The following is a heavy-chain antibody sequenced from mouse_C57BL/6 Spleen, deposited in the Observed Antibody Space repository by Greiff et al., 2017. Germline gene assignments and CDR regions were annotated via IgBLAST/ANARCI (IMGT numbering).Heavy chain of an antibody. V-gene: IGHV3-6*01. J-gene: IGHJ4*01. CDR3: ATPITTVVAPYAMDY. CDR2: ISYDGSN. CDR1: GYSITSGYY. D-gene: IGHD1-1*01. Sequence: ESGPGLVKPSQSLSLTCSVTGYSITSGYYWNWIRQFPGNKLEWMGYISYDGSNNYNPSLKNRISITRDTSKNQFFLKLNSVTTEDTATYYCATPITTVVAPYAMDYWGQGTSVTVSS.